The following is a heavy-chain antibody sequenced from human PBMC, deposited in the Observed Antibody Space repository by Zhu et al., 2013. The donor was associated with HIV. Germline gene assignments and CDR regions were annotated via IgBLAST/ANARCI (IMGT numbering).Heavy chain of an antibody. CDR2: INHSGST. J-gene: IGHJ4*02. D-gene: IGHD6-6*01. CDR1: GGSFSGYY. CDR3: ARGYSSSSGYGFDY. Sequence: QVQLQESGPGLLKPSETLSLTCAVYGGSFSGYYWSWIRQPPGKGLEWIGEINHSGSTNYKPSLKSRVTISVDTSKNQFSLKLSSVTAADTAVYYCARGYSSSSGYGFDYWGQGTLVSVSS. V-gene: IGHV4-34*01.